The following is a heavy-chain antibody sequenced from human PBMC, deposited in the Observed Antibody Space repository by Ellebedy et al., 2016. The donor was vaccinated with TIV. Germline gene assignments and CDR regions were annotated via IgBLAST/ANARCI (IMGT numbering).Heavy chain of an antibody. Sequence: AASVKVSCKASGYTFTKYGITWVRQAPGQGLEWMGWLSAYDGSTKYAQKFQGRVTMTRDTSTSTVYMDLSSLRSEDTALYYCARDIQDCTGGNCYPDFWGQGTLVTVSS. CDR3: ARDIQDCTGGNCYPDF. V-gene: IGHV1-18*04. CDR1: GYTFTKYG. J-gene: IGHJ4*02. CDR2: LSAYDGST. D-gene: IGHD2-15*01.